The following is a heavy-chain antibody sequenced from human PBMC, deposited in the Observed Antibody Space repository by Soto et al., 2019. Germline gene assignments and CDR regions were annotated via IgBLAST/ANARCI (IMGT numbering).Heavy chain of an antibody. J-gene: IGHJ6*04. CDR1: GFTFSSYG. V-gene: IGHV3-30*18. D-gene: IGHD6-13*01. CDR3: ANLGSAAAGTYYGMDV. CDR2: ISYDGSNK. Sequence: GGSLRLSCAASGFTFSSYGMHWVRQAPGKGLEWVAVISYDGSNKYYADSVKGRFTISRDNSKNTLYLQMNSLRAEDTAVYYCANLGSAAAGTYYGMDVWGKGTTVTVSS.